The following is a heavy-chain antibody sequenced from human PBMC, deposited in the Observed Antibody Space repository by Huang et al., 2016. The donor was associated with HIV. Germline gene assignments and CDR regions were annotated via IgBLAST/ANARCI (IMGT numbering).Heavy chain of an antibody. V-gene: IGHV3-48*01. CDR3: ARFGSYYYGSGSYLDAFDI. CDR2: ITSRSGYI. D-gene: IGHD3-10*01. Sequence: EVQLMESGGGLVQPGGSLRLSCAASGFTFSTYNMNWVRQAQGKGLEWVSDITSRSGYISYADAVKGRFTISRDNAKNSLYLQMNSRRAEDTAVYYCARFGSYYYGSGSYLDAFDIWGQGTMVTVSS. J-gene: IGHJ3*02. CDR1: GFTFSTYN.